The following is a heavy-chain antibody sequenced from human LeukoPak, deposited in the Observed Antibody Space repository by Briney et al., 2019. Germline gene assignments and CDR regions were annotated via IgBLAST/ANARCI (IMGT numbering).Heavy chain of an antibody. Sequence: SSETLSLTCTVSGGSISTYYWSWIRQSPGKGLEWIGSIYYSGSTNYNPSLKSRVTISVDTSKNQFSLELSSVTAADTAVYYCAVNLTRHTFDIWGQGTMVTVSS. CDR1: GGSISTYY. CDR2: IYYSGST. V-gene: IGHV4-59*08. J-gene: IGHJ3*02. D-gene: IGHD1-1*01. CDR3: AVNLTRHTFDI.